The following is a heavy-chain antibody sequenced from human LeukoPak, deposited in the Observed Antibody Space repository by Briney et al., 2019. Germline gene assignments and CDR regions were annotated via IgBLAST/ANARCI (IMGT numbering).Heavy chain of an antibody. J-gene: IGHJ6*03. Sequence: GESLKISCAASGFTFNMYGMHWVRQAPGAGPVWLTFIRFDGTNKYYANSVKGRFTISRDNSMNTVYLQMNSLRAEDTALYYCVRTPYSGSAPRYYYMDVWGKGTTATVS. CDR1: GFTFNMYG. D-gene: IGHD1-26*01. CDR2: IRFDGTNK. V-gene: IGHV3-30*02. CDR3: VRTPYSGSAPRYYYMDV.